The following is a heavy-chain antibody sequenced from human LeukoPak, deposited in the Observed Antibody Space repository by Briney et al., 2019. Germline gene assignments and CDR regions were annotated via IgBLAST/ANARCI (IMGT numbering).Heavy chain of an antibody. CDR3: ARDRGYYDSSGYLGQDHYYYYYGMDV. J-gene: IGHJ6*02. D-gene: IGHD3-22*01. Sequence: PGGSLRLSCAASGFTVSSNYMSWVRQAPGKGLEWVSVIYSGGSTYYADSVKGRLTISRDNSKNTLYLQMNSLRAEDTAVYYCARDRGYYDSSGYLGQDHYYYYYGMDVWGQGTTVTVSS. V-gene: IGHV3-53*01. CDR2: IYSGGST. CDR1: GFTVSSNY.